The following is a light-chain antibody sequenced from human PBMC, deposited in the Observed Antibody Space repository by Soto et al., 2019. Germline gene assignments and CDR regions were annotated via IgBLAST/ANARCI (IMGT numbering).Light chain of an antibody. Sequence: EIVLTQSPATLSLSPGERASLSCRASQSVNYYLAWYQQKPDQAPRLLIYDGSTRATGIPARFSGSGFGTDFTLTISSLEPEDFAVYHCQQRSDWPRRTFGQGTKVEIK. CDR1: QSVNYY. J-gene: IGKJ1*01. CDR2: DGS. CDR3: QQRSDWPRRT. V-gene: IGKV3-11*01.